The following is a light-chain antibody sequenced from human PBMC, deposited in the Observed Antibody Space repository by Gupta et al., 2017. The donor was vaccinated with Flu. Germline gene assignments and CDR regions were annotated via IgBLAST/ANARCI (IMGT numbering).Light chain of an antibody. CDR2: EDR. J-gene: IGLJ3*02. CDR1: DMRTMM. CDR3: QVWDTSSEHRV. V-gene: IGLV3-21*02. Sequence: SYVLTQSPTVSVALGQTAKSTWWRNDMRTMMVNWYQQKPRRAPVLLVNEDRGRRSGGPDRFSGSTCGNTATLTITNVEAGDEADYYCQVWDTSSEHRVFGGGTKLTVL.